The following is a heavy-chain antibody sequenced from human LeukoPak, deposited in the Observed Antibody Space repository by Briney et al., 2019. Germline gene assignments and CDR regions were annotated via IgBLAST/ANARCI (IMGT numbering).Heavy chain of an antibody. CDR3: ARARVGATHIDY. V-gene: IGHV4-39*07. Sequence: SETLSLTCTVSGGSISSSSYYWGWIRQPPGKGLGWIGSIYYSGSTYYNPSLKSRVTISVDTSKNQFSLKLSSVTAADTAVYYCARARVGATHIDYWGQGTLVTVSS. CDR2: IYYSGST. CDR1: GGSISSSSYY. D-gene: IGHD1-26*01. J-gene: IGHJ4*02.